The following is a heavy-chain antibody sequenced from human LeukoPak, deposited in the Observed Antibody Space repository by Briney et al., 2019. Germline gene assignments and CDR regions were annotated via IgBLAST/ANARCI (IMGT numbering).Heavy chain of an antibody. D-gene: IGHD3-16*02. V-gene: IGHV1-8*01. J-gene: IGHJ4*02. CDR2: MNPNSGNT. CDR1: GYTFTSYD. Sequence: ASVKVSCKASGYTFTSYDINWVRPATGQGLEWMGWMNPNSGNTGYAQKFQGRVTMTRNTSISTAYMELSSLRSEDTAVYYCARLGYYDYIWGSYRYTELDYWGQGTLVTVSS. CDR3: ARLGYYDYIWGSYRYTELDY.